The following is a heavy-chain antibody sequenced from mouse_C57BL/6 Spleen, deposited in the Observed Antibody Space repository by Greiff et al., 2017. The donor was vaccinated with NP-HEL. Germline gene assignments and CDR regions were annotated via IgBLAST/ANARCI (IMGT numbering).Heavy chain of an antibody. J-gene: IGHJ4*01. CDR3: ASDSSGYAMDY. CDR1: GFTFSDYY. CDR2: ISNGGGST. D-gene: IGHD3-2*02. V-gene: IGHV5-12*01. Sequence: SGGGLVQPGGSLKLSCAASGFTFSDYYMYWVRQTPEKRLEWVAYISNGGGSTYYPDTVKGRFTISRDNAKNTLYLQMSRLKSEDTAMYYCASDSSGYAMDYWGQGTSVTVSS.